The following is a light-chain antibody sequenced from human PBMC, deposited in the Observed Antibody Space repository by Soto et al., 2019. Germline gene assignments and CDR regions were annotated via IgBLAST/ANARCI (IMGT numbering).Light chain of an antibody. J-gene: IGLJ2*01. CDR2: EVS. V-gene: IGLV2-14*01. Sequence: QSVLTQPASVSGSPGQSITISCTGTSSDVGGYNYVSWYQQHPGKAPKLMIYEVSNRPSGVSNRFSGSKSGNTASLTISGLEPEDEAEYYCSSYTSSSTLEVVFGGGTKLTVL. CDR1: SSDVGGYNY. CDR3: SSYTSSSTLEVV.